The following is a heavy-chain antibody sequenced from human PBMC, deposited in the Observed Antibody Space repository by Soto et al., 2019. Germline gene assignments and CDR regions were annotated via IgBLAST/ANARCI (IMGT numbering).Heavy chain of an antibody. D-gene: IGHD7-27*01. V-gene: IGHV1-2*02. CDR3: AREEQTGANYYLDY. CDR1: GYTFTGYY. Sequence: SVKVSCKASGYTFTGYYIHWVRQAPVQGLEWMGSISPHSGGPNYAQRFQGRVTMTRDTSMTTVYMEMSGLTSDDTAVYYCAREEQTGANYYLDYWGQGTLVTVSS. J-gene: IGHJ4*02. CDR2: ISPHSGGP.